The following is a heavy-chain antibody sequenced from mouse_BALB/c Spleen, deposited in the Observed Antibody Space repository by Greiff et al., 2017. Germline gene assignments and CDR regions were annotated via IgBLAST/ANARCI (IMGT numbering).Heavy chain of an antibody. CDR1: GYTFTDYA. CDR2: ISTYYGDA. V-gene: IGHV1S137*01. J-gene: IGHJ3*01. D-gene: IGHD1-1*01. CDR3: ARGGYYGSSHLFAY. Sequence: VQLQQSGAELVRPGVSVKISCKGSGYTFTDYAMHWVKQSHAKSLEWIGVISTYYGDASYNQKFKGKATMTVDKSSSTAYMELARLTSEDSAIYYCARGGYYGSSHLFAYWGQGTLVTVSA.